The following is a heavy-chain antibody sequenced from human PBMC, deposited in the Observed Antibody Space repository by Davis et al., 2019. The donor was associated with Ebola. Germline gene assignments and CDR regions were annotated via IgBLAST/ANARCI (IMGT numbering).Heavy chain of an antibody. CDR1: GFSFRSYW. V-gene: IGHV3-7*03. Sequence: GESLKISCAASGFSFRSYWMSWVRQAPGKGLEWVASIKQDGSEKYYVDSVKGQFTITRNNAKNSLYLQMNSLKTEDTAVYYCTTKDSGVTDSWGQGTLVTVSSGMDVWGQGTTVTVSS. D-gene: IGHD1-14*01. J-gene: IGHJ6*02. CDR3: TTKDSGVTDSWGQGTLVTVSSGMDV. CDR2: IKQDGSEK.